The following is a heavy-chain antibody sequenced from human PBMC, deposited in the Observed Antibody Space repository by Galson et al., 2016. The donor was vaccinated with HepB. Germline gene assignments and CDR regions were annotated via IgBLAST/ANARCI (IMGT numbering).Heavy chain of an antibody. CDR3: AKDGRVYCSSASCHDHFHY. CDR1: GFTFSSYG. Sequence: SLRLSCAASGFTFSSYGMHRVRQAPGKGLEWVAFISYDGSNKKYADSVKGRFTISRDNSKKTLYLQMNSLRAEDTAVYCCAKDGRVYCSSASCHDHFHYWGEGTLLTVAS. V-gene: IGHV3-30*18. J-gene: IGHJ4*02. D-gene: IGHD2-2*01. CDR2: ISYDGSNK.